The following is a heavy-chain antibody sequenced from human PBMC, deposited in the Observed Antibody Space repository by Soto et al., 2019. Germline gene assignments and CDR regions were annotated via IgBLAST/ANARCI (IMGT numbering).Heavy chain of an antibody. CDR3: ANRIKSGHNYVGSAMYV. J-gene: IGHJ6*02. D-gene: IGHD1-1*01. CDR1: GFSFSNYA. V-gene: IGHV3-23*01. Sequence: EVQLLESGGTLVQVGGSLRLSCVASGFSFSNYAVTWVGQAPGKGLEWVSAISGSGAGTYYADSVKGRFTISRYNSKNTVHLQMNGLRVDDTAVYHYANRIKSGHNYVGSAMYVWGQGTTVIVS. CDR2: ISGSGAGT.